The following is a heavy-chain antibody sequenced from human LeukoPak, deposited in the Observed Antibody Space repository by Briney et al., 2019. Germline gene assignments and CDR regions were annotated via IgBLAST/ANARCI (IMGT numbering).Heavy chain of an antibody. V-gene: IGHV4-34*01. D-gene: IGHD2-15*01. CDR3: ALVVAATMVDY. CDR1: GGSFSGYY. J-gene: IGHJ4*02. Sequence: PSETLSLSCAVYGGSFSGYYWIWIRQPPGKGLEWMGEINHSGSTNYNPSLKSRVTISVDTSKNQFSLKLSSVTAADTAVYYCALVVAATMVDYWGQGTLVTVSS. CDR2: INHSGST.